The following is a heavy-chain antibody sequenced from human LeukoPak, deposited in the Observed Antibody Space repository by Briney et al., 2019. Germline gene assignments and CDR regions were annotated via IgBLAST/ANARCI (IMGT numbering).Heavy chain of an antibody. V-gene: IGHV4-59*01. CDR2: IYYSGST. Sequence: SETLSLTCTVSGGSISSYYWSWIRQPPGKGLEWIGYIYYSGSTNYNPSLKSRVTISVDTSKNQFSLKLSSVTAADTAVYYCASGSSSWYGIGRHYYGMDVWGQGTTVTVSS. J-gene: IGHJ6*02. D-gene: IGHD6-13*01. CDR3: ASGSSSWYGIGRHYYGMDV. CDR1: GGSISSYY.